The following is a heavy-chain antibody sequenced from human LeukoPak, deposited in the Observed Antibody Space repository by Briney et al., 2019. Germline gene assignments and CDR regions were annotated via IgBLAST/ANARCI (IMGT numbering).Heavy chain of an antibody. Sequence: GGSLRLSCAASGFTFSSYWMSRVRQAPGKGLEWVANIKQDGSEKYYVDSVKGRFTISRDNAKNSLYLQMNSLRAEDTAVYYCARFNGGYDYEGVRRYYYYYYMDVWGKGTTVTVSS. D-gene: IGHD5-12*01. CDR3: ARFNGGYDYEGVRRYYYYYYMDV. J-gene: IGHJ6*03. CDR1: GFTFSSYW. V-gene: IGHV3-7*01. CDR2: IKQDGSEK.